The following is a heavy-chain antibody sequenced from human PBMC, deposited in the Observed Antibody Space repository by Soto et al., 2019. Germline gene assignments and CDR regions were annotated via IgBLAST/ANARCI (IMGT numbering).Heavy chain of an antibody. Sequence: EERLKMKGNGSGYTPTSYWNSCVLQMPGKGLEWMGIIYPGDSDTRYSPSFQGQVTISADKSISTAYLQWSSLKASDTAMYYCARLSARYGMDVWGQGTTVTVS. V-gene: IGHV5-51*02. D-gene: IGHD6-6*01. CDR2: IYPGDSDT. CDR1: GYTPTSYW. CDR3: ARLSARYGMDV. J-gene: IGHJ6*02.